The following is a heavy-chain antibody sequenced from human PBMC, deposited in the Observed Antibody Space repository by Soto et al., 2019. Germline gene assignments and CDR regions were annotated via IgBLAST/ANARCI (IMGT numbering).Heavy chain of an antibody. J-gene: IGHJ4*02. CDR1: GGSISNYY. D-gene: IGHD2-2*01. V-gene: IGHV4-59*01. Sequence: QVQLQESGPRLVKPSETLSLTCIVSGGSISNYYWSWIRQPPGKGLEWIGYIYYSGSTNYNPSLQTRVTNSVDTSKNQFSLKLSSVTAADTAVYYCATAVLPATAPLDYWGQGTLVTVSS. CDR3: ATAVLPATAPLDY. CDR2: IYYSGST.